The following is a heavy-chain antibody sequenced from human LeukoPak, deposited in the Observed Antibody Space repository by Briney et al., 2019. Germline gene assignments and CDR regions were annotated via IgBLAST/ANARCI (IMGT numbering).Heavy chain of an antibody. D-gene: IGHD1-26*01. CDR1: GASISSYS. V-gene: IGHV4-4*09. J-gene: IGHJ4*02. Sequence: SETLSLTCTVSGASISSYSWNWIRQPPGKGLEWIGYTDTSDYIDSNPSLKSRLTISIDTSKNQFSVKLTSVTAADTAVYFCAAKRVGATTSFDYWGQGTLATVSS. CDR3: AAKRVGATTSFDY. CDR2: TDTSDYI.